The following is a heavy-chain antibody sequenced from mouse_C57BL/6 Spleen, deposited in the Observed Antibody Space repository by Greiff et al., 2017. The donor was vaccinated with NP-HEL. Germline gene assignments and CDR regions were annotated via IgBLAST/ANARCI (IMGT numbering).Heavy chain of an antibody. D-gene: IGHD2-2*01. CDR2: IDPANGNT. CDR1: GFNIKNTY. Sequence: EVQLVESVAELVRPGASVKLSCTASGFNIKNTYMHWVKQRPEQGLEWIGRIDPANGNTKYAPKFQGKATITADTSSNTAYLQLSSLTSEDTAIYYCASYGYDGGDYFDYWGQGTTLTVSS. V-gene: IGHV14-3*01. J-gene: IGHJ2*01. CDR3: ASYGYDGGDYFDY.